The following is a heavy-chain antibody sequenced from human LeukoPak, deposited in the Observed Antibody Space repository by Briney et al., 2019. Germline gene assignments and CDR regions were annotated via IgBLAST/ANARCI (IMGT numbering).Heavy chain of an antibody. CDR1: GGSISSYY. V-gene: IGHV4-59*08. Sequence: SETLSLTCTVSGGSISSYYWSWIRQPPGKGLEWIGNIYYSGSTNYNPSLKSRVTISVDTSKNQFSLKLSSVPAADTAVYYCARAGGSGYPDYWGQGTLVTVSS. CDR3: ARAGGSGYPDY. J-gene: IGHJ4*02. D-gene: IGHD3-3*01. CDR2: IYYSGST.